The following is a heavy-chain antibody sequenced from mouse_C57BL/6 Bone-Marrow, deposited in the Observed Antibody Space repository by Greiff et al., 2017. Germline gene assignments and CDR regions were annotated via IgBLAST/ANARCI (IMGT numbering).Heavy chain of an antibody. Sequence: QVQLQQSGPELVKPGASVKISCTASGYAFSSSWMNWVKQRPGQGLEWIGRIYPGDGDTNYNGKFKGKATLTAAKSASTAYMQLSSLTSEDSAVYFCARAGGNVAWFAYWGQGTLVTVSA. D-gene: IGHD1-1*02. J-gene: IGHJ3*01. CDR2: IYPGDGDT. CDR3: ARAGGNVAWFAY. V-gene: IGHV1-82*01. CDR1: GYAFSSSW.